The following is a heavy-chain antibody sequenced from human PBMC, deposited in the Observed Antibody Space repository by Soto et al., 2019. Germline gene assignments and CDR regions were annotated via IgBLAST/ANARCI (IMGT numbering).Heavy chain of an antibody. CDR1: GFNFRAYA. D-gene: IGHD2-2*01. CDR2: ISFDGTTK. Sequence: QVQLVESGGVVVQPGRSLRLSCAGSGFNFRAYAMHWVRQAPGKGLELVSLISFDGTTKYYADSVKGRFTISRDNSKNTLYLQMTRLRVEDTAVFYCARSPGFCSSTSCFGRGYSMDVWGQGTTVTASS. V-gene: IGHV3-30*14. J-gene: IGHJ6*02. CDR3: ARSPGFCSSTSCFGRGYSMDV.